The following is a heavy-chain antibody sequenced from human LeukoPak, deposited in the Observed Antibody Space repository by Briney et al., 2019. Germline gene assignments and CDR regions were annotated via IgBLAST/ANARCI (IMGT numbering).Heavy chain of an antibody. CDR2: IWYDGSNK. CDR3: ARDRSVRYFDL. Sequence: QSGWSLRLSCAASGFTFRNYGMHWVRRAPGKGLEWVAVIWYDGSNKYYADSVKGRFTMSRDNSKNTLFLQMNSLRVDDTAVYYCARDRSVRYFDLWGRGTLVTVSS. J-gene: IGHJ2*01. V-gene: IGHV3-33*01. D-gene: IGHD3-3*01. CDR1: GFTFRNYG.